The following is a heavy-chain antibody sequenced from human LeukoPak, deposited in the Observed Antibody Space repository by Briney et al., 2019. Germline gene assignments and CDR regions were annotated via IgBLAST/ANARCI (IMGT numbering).Heavy chain of an antibody. D-gene: IGHD6-13*01. Sequence: GGSLRLSCAASGFTFSSYGMHWVRQAPGKGLEWVAVISYDGSNKYYADSVKGRFTISRDNSKNTLYLQMNSLRPEDTAVYYCAKDGQLGGSSWFTLYFDYWGQGTLVTVSS. J-gene: IGHJ4*02. V-gene: IGHV3-30*18. CDR3: AKDGQLGGSSWFTLYFDY. CDR1: GFTFSSYG. CDR2: ISYDGSNK.